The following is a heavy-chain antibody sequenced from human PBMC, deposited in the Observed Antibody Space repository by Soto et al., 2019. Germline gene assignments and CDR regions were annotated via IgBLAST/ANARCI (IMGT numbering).Heavy chain of an antibody. D-gene: IGHD1-26*01. CDR1: GGSISSYY. CDR2: IYYNGST. Sequence: QVQLQESGPGLVQPSKTLSLTCTVSGGSISSYYWSWIRQSPGKELQYIGYIYYNGSTNYNPSLRSLVTISEDTHTNQVVLPLSSVTAADTCVSYCARGWSERKGYVMDVWGQGTTVTVSS. J-gene: IGHJ6*02. V-gene: IGHV4-59*08. CDR3: ARGWSERKGYVMDV.